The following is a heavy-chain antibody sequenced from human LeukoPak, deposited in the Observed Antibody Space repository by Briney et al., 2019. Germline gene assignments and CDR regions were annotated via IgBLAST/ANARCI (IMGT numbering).Heavy chain of an antibody. V-gene: IGHV4-59*01. Sequence: SETLSLTCTVSGGSISSYYWSWIRQPPGKGLEWIGYIYYSGSTNYNPSPKSRVTISVDTSKNQFSLKLSSVTAADTAVYYCARERTPYGSGKGFDPWGQGTLVTVSS. D-gene: IGHD3-10*01. CDR3: ARERTPYGSGKGFDP. J-gene: IGHJ5*02. CDR2: IYYSGST. CDR1: GGSISSYY.